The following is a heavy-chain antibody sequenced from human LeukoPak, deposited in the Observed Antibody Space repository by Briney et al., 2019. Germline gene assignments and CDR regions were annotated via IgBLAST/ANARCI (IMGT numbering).Heavy chain of an antibody. J-gene: IGHJ3*02. V-gene: IGHV3-7*01. CDR1: GFTFSSYW. CDR2: IKQDGSEK. D-gene: IGHD3-3*01. CDR3: AREEKKYDFWSGYYSYDAFDI. Sequence: GGSLRLSCAASGFTFSSYWMSWVRQAPGKGLEWVANIKQDGSEKYYVDSVKGRFTISRDNAKNSLYLQMNSLRAEDTAVYYCAREEKKYDFWSGYYSYDAFDIWGQGTMVTVSS.